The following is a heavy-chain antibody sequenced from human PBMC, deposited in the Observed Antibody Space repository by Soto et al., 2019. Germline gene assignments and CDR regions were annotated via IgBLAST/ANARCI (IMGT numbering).Heavy chain of an antibody. CDR3: ARSYGDLPDY. CDR1: GGSIGTYF. V-gene: IGHV4-59*08. D-gene: IGHD4-17*01. J-gene: IGHJ4*02. CDR2: IYYSGST. Sequence: QVQLQESGPGLVKPSETLSLNCSVSGGSIGTYFWGWIRQPPGKGLEWSGHIYYSGSTSYNPSLRSRVNISLDTSKNQFSLRLRSVSAADTAVYYCARSYGDLPDYWGQGTLVTVSS.